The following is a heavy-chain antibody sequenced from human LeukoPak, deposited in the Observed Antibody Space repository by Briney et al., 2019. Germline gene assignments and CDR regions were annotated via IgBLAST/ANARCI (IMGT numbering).Heavy chain of an antibody. J-gene: IGHJ4*02. V-gene: IGHV4-59*05. CDR3: ARRGGDY. CDR2: IYYSGST. Sequence: PSETLSLTCTVSGGSISSYYWSWIRQPPGKGLEWIGSIYYSGSTYYNPSLKSRVTISVDTSKNQFSLKLSSMTAADTAVYYCARRGGDYWGQGTLVTVSS. D-gene: IGHD6-25*01. CDR1: GGSISSYY.